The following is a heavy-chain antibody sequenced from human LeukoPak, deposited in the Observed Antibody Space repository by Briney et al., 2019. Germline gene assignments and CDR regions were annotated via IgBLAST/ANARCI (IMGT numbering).Heavy chain of an antibody. CDR3: ARGVGAETAGNF. CDR1: GGSFSSYY. J-gene: IGHJ4*02. D-gene: IGHD1-26*01. CDR2: LDRRGST. V-gene: IGHV4-34*01. Sequence: SETLSLTCAVYGGSFSSYYWSWVRQPPGKGLEWIGELDRRGSTNYNPSLKSRVSMSLDTSKDQFSLKLTSVTAADTAVYYCARGVGAETAGNFWGQGALVTVSS.